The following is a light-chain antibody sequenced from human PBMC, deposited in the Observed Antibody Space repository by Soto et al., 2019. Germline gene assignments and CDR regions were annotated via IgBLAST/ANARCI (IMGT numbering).Light chain of an antibody. J-gene: IGKJ3*01. CDR3: PSYKSAPPLFT. CDR2: AAS. V-gene: IGKV1-27*01. Sequence: DIQMTQSPSSLSASVGDRVTITCRASQDISNSLAWYQQKPGKGPKLVIYAASTLQSRVPSRFSGSGSGTDFTLTISSLQPEDVATYYDPSYKSAPPLFTFGPGSKVEIK. CDR1: QDISNS.